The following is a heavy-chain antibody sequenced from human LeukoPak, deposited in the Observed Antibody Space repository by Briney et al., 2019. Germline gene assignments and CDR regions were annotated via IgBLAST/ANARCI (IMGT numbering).Heavy chain of an antibody. CDR1: GGSISSSNW. D-gene: IGHD5-18*01. V-gene: IGHV4-4*02. Sequence: SGTLSLTCAVSGGSISSSNWWSWVRQPPGKGLEWIGEIYHSGSTNYNPSLKSRVTISVDKSKNQFSLKLSSVTAADTAVYYRARGIQLWWYYFDYGGQGTLVTVSS. CDR2: IYHSGST. CDR3: ARGIQLWWYYFDY. J-gene: IGHJ4*02.